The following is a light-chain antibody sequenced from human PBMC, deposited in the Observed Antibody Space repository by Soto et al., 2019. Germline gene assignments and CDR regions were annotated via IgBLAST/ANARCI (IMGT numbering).Light chain of an antibody. CDR2: GAS. V-gene: IGKV3D-7*01. CDR1: QSVSSSY. Sequence: PGERVTLSCRASQSVSSSYLTWYQQKPGQAPRLLIYGASTRATSIPARFSGSGSGTDFTLTISSLQPEDFAVYYCQQDYNFPTYTFGQGTKLEIK. J-gene: IGKJ2*01. CDR3: QQDYNFPTYT.